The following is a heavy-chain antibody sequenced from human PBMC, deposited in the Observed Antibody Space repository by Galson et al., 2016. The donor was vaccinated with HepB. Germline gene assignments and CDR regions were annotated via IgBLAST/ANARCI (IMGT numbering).Heavy chain of an antibody. CDR3: AKDIPPKVAYYFYGMDV. Sequence: SLRLSCAASGFNFADYAMHWVRQAPGKGLEWVSGISWSSGNIRYADSVKGRFTIYRDNVDNFLYLQMNSLRAEDTALYYCAKDIPPKVAYYFYGMDVWGQGTTVTVSS. D-gene: IGHD5-12*01. J-gene: IGHJ6*02. CDR2: ISWSSGNI. CDR1: GFNFADYA. V-gene: IGHV3-9*01.